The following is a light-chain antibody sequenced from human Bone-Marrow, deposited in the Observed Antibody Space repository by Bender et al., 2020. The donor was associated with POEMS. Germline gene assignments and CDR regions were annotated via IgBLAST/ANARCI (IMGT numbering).Light chain of an antibody. Sequence: QSALTQPASVSGSPGQSITISCTGASSDVGAYNLVSWYQQHPGKAPKLMIYDVNNRPSGVSDRFSGSKSGNTASLTISGLQAEDEADYYCASYTTSNTCVFGGGTKLTVL. V-gene: IGLV2-14*02. J-gene: IGLJ3*02. CDR1: SSDVGAYNL. CDR3: ASYTTSNTCV. CDR2: DVN.